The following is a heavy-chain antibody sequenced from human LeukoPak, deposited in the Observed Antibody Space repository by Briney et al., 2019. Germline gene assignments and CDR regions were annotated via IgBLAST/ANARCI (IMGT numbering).Heavy chain of an antibody. Sequence: ASVKVSCKASGYTFTGYYMHWVRQAPGQGLEWMGWINPNSGVTNYAQTFHGRVTMTRDTSISTAYMELSRLRYHDTPVYYCATRSAVAGAYYYYMDVWGKGNPVTISS. D-gene: IGHD6-19*01. CDR3: ATRSAVAGAYYYYMDV. V-gene: IGHV1-2*02. CDR1: GYTFTGYY. CDR2: INPNSGVT. J-gene: IGHJ6*03.